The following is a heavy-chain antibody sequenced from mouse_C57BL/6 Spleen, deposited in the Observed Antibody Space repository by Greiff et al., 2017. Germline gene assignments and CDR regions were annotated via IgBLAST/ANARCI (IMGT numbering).Heavy chain of an antibody. CDR1: GYTFPSYW. Sequence: VQLQQSGTELVKPGASVKLSCKASGYTFPSYWMHWVKQRPGQGLEWIGYINPSNGGPNYNEKFKSKATLTVDKSSSTAYMQLSSLTSEDSAVYYCARRATVIATDYGGQGTTLTVSS. CDR2: INPSNGGP. J-gene: IGHJ2*01. D-gene: IGHD1-1*01. CDR3: ARRATVIATDY. V-gene: IGHV1-53*01.